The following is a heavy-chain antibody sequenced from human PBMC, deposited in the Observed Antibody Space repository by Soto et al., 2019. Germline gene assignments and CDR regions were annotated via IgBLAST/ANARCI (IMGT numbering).Heavy chain of an antibody. D-gene: IGHD3-10*01. CDR2: IYYSGST. V-gene: IGHV4-31*03. Sequence: PSETLSLTCTVSGGSVSSGGYYWSWIRQHPGKGLEWIGYIYYSGSTYYNPSLKSRVTISVDTSKNQFSLKLSAVTAADTAVYYCARVFGFGGMDVWGQGTTVTVSS. J-gene: IGHJ6*02. CDR3: ARVFGFGGMDV. CDR1: GGSVSSGGYY.